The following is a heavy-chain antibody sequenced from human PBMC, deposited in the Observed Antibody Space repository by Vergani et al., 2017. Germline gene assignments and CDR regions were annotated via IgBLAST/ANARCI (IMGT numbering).Heavy chain of an antibody. D-gene: IGHD1-26*01. J-gene: IGHJ6*03. Sequence: QVQVVESGGGLVKPGGSLRLSCAASGFIFSDYYMSWIRQAPGKGLEWVSYISSRGSSIYYADSVKGRFTISRDNAKNSLYLQMNSLRAEDTAVYHCARETLYSGADYYYMDVWGKGTTVTVSS. CDR3: ARETLYSGADYYYMDV. V-gene: IGHV3-11*01. CDR1: GFIFSDYY. CDR2: ISSRGSSI.